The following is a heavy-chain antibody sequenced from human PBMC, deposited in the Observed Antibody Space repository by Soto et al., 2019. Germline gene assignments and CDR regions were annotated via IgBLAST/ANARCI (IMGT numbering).Heavy chain of an antibody. CDR1: GGSISSSSYY. CDR3: ARRVDFGVVNYYYGMDV. CDR2: IYYSGST. D-gene: IGHD3-3*01. J-gene: IGHJ6*02. V-gene: IGHV4-39*01. Sequence: PSETLSLTCTVSGGSISSSSYYWGWIRRPPGKGLEWIGSIYYSGSTYYNPSLKSRVTISVDTSKNQFSLKLSSVTAADTAVYYCARRVDFGVVNYYYGMDVWGQGTTVTVSS.